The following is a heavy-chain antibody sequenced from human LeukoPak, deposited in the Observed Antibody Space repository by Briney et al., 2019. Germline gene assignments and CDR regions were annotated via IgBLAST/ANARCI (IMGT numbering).Heavy chain of an antibody. Sequence: PGGSLRLSCAASGITVSTNYMNWVRQAPGKGLEWVSVIFSTDKTNYADSVQGRFTISRDPSKNTVYLQMNSLRGEDTAVYYCAKGDWGSGSKPFDYWGQGTLVTVSS. V-gene: IGHV3-53*01. CDR1: GITVSTNY. CDR2: IFSTDKT. J-gene: IGHJ4*02. D-gene: IGHD3-10*01. CDR3: AKGDWGSGSKPFDY.